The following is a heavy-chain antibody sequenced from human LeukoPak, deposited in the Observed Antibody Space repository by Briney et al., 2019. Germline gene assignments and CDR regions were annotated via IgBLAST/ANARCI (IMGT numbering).Heavy chain of an antibody. CDR3: ARAKYDYVWGSDSPHLDY. D-gene: IGHD3-16*01. CDR2: ISSSGSTI. CDR1: GFTFSSNA. Sequence: SGGSLRLSCAASGFTFSSNAMNWVRQAPGKGLEWVSYISSSGSTIYYADSVKGRFTISRDNAKNSLYLQMNSLRAEDTAVYYCARAKYDYVWGSDSPHLDYWGQGTLVTVSS. V-gene: IGHV3-48*03. J-gene: IGHJ4*02.